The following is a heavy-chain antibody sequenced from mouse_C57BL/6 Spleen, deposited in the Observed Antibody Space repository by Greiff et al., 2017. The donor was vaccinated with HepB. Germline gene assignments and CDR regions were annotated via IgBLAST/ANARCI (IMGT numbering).Heavy chain of an antibody. V-gene: IGHV1-26*01. J-gene: IGHJ1*03. CDR3: AREGIYYGSSYRYFDV. D-gene: IGHD1-1*01. CDR2: INPNNGGT. Sequence: VQLQQSGPELVKPGASVKISCKASGYTFTDYYMNWVKQSHGKSLEWIGDINPNNGGTSYNQKFKGKATLTVDKSSSTAYMELRSLTSEDSAVYYCAREGIYYGSSYRYFDVWGTGTTVTVSS. CDR1: GYTFTDYY.